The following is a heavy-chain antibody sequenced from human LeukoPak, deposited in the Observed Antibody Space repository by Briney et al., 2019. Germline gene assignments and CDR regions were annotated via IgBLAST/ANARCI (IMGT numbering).Heavy chain of an antibody. CDR3: ARDSTEHYFYGMDV. J-gene: IGHJ6*02. D-gene: IGHD3-3*02. Sequence: GGSLRLSCAASGFTFDDYGMSWVRQAPGKGLEWVSGINWNGGSTGYADSVKGRFTISRDNAKNSLYLQVNSLRVEDTALYHCARDSTEHYFYGMDVWGQGTTVTVSS. CDR1: GFTFDDYG. V-gene: IGHV3-20*01. CDR2: INWNGGST.